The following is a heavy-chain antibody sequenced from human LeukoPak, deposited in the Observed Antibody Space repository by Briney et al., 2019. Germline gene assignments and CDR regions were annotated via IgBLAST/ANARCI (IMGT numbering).Heavy chain of an antibody. Sequence: ETLSLTCTVSGGSISSYYWSWIRQPPGKGLEWIGYIYYSGSTNYNPSLKSRVTISVDTSKNQFSLKLSSVTAADTAVYYCARVAGAARPIWFDPWGQGTLVTVSS. CDR2: IYYSGST. CDR1: GGSISSYY. CDR3: ARVAGAARPIWFDP. D-gene: IGHD6-6*01. J-gene: IGHJ5*02. V-gene: IGHV4-59*01.